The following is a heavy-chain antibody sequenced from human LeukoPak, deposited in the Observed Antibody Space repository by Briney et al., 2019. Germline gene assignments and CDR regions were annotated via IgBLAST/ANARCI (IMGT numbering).Heavy chain of an antibody. D-gene: IGHD3-10*01. CDR2: INPSGGST. CDR1: GYTFTSYY. J-gene: IGHJ4*02. V-gene: IGHV1-46*01. CDR3: ARARAYYYGSGSYSY. Sequence: ASVKVSCKASGYTFTSYYMHWVRQAPGQGLEWMGIINPSGGSTGYAQKFQGRVTMTRDMSTSTVCMELSSLRSEDTAVYYCARARAYYYGSGSYSYWGQGTLVTVSS.